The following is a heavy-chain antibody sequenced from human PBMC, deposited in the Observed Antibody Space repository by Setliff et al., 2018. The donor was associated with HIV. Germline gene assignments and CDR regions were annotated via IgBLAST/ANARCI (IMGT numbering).Heavy chain of an antibody. D-gene: IGHD2-15*01. CDR2: IRYDGSNQ. Sequence: QPGGSLRLSCAASGFTFSSYWMSWVRQAPGKGPEWVAFIRYDGSNQYYADSVKGRFTISRDNSKNTLYLQMNSLRAEDTAVYYCAKCGGVTCYSASWYFDYWGQGTLVTVSS. J-gene: IGHJ4*02. V-gene: IGHV3-30*02. CDR1: GFTFSSYW. CDR3: AKCGGVTCYSASWYFDY.